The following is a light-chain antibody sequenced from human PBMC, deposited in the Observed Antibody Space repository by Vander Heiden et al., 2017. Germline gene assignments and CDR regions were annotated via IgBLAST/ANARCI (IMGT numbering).Light chain of an antibody. CDR3: MQGSHWPLT. V-gene: IGKV2-30*01. CDR2: RVS. Sequence: DVVMTQSPLSLPVTLGQAAAISCRSSQSLVNSDGNTYLSWFQQRPGQSPRRLIYRVSNRDSGVPDRISGSGSGTDFTLKISRVEAEDVGVYFCMQGSHWPLTFGGGTGVEIK. CDR1: QSLVNSDGNTY. J-gene: IGKJ4*01.